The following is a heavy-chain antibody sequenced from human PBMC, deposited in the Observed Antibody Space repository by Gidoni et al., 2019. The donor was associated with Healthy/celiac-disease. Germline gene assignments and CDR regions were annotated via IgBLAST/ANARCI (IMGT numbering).Heavy chain of an antibody. V-gene: IGHV3-48*02. Sequence: EVQLVESGGGLVQPGGSLRLSCAASGFTFSIYSMNWVRQAPGKGLEWVSYISSSSSTIYYADSVKGRFTISRDNAKNSLYLQMNSLRDEDTAVYYCAKLKTYYDFWSGYYSDYYYYGMDVWGQGTTVTVSS. CDR1: GFTFSIYS. CDR2: ISSSSSTI. D-gene: IGHD3-3*01. J-gene: IGHJ6*02. CDR3: AKLKTYYDFWSGYYSDYYYYGMDV.